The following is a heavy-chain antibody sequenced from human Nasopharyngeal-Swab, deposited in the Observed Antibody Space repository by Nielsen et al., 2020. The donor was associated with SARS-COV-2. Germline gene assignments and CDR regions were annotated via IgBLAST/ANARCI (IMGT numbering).Heavy chain of an antibody. CDR2: ISYDGSNK. Sequence: GESLKISCAASGFTFSSYAMHWVRQAPGKGLEWVAVISYDGSNKYYADSVKGRFTISRDNSKNTLYLQMNSLRAEDTAVYYCAREGGRYYYDSSGYDNWYFDLWGRGTLVTVSS. J-gene: IGHJ2*01. CDR3: AREGGRYYYDSSGYDNWYFDL. CDR1: GFTFSSYA. V-gene: IGHV3-30-3*01. D-gene: IGHD3-22*01.